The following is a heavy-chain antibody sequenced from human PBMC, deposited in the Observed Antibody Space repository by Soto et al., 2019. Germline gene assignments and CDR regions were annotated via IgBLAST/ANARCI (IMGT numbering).Heavy chain of an antibody. J-gene: IGHJ4*02. CDR2: INGGNGNI. Sequence: GASVKGSCKASGFAFTTYSLHWVRQAPGQSLEWMAWINGGNGNIEYSQECQNRVTITRDTSASTVYMELSSLRSEDTAVYYCARELAAPGTTLDYWGQGPLVTVSS. CDR3: ARELAAPGTTLDY. D-gene: IGHD6-13*01. CDR1: GFAFTTYS. V-gene: IGHV1-3*01.